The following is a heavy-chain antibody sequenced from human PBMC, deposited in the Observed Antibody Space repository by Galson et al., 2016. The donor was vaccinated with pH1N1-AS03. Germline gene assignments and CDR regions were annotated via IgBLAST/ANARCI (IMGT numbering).Heavy chain of an antibody. Sequence: ETLSLTCSVSGFSISSGYHWGWIRQAPGKGLEWIGNIYHTGRTHYDPSLTSRVTMSVDTSKDQFSLTLSSVTAADTAVYFCARIRGAEGYSYYYYYTDVWGKGTTVTISS. D-gene: IGHD3-10*01. V-gene: IGHV4-38-2*01. CDR1: GFSISSGYH. J-gene: IGHJ6*03. CDR3: ARIRGAEGYSYYYYYTDV. CDR2: IYHTGRT.